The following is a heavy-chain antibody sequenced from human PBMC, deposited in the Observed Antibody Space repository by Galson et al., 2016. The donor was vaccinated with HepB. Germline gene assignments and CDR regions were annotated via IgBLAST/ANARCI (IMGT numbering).Heavy chain of an antibody. J-gene: IGHJ4*02. CDR1: GFSISSYS. D-gene: IGHD3-3*02. V-gene: IGHV3-48*02. CDR3: VRDPEALDY. Sequence: SLRLSCAVSGFSISSYSMNWVRRAPGKGLEWVSYIRSSGSAIHYADSVKGRFTISRDNAKNSLYLQMNSLRDEDTAVYYCVRDPEALDYWGPGTLVTVSS. CDR2: IRSSGSAI.